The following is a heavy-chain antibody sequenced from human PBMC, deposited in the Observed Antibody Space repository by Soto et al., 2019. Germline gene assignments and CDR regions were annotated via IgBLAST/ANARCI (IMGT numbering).Heavy chain of an antibody. CDR2: LWYDGSSE. J-gene: IGHJ3*02. D-gene: IGHD3-16*01. Sequence: QVHLVESGGGVVQPGRSLRLSCAASGFSFSFSGMHWVRQAPDKGLEWVAGLWYDGSSENYADSVKGRFTISRHNSKNTLHLQMDSLRVEDTAMYYCARGLAKVAGGAFDIWGQGTMVIVSS. V-gene: IGHV3-33*01. CDR1: GFSFSFSG. CDR3: ARGLAKVAGGAFDI.